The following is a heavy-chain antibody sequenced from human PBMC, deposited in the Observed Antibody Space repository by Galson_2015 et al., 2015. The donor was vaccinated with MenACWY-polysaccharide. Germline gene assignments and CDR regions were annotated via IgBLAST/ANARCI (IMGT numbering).Heavy chain of an antibody. J-gene: IGHJ4*02. D-gene: IGHD6-6*01. CDR2: IYSSDTT. Sequence: SLRLSCAASGSTVSSNYMNWVRQAPGKGPEWVSVIYSSDTTYYADSVKGRFTISRDNSQNTLYLEMNSLRVEDTAVYYCARGLGSSSSKRGLDYWGQGTLVTVSS. V-gene: IGHV3-53*01. CDR1: GSTVSSNY. CDR3: ARGLGSSSSKRGLDY.